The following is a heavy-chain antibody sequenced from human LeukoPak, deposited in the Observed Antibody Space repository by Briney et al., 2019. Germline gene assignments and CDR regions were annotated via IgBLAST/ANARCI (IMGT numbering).Heavy chain of an antibody. CDR2: IYYSGST. D-gene: IGHD1-26*01. Sequence: PSETLSLTCAVHGGSFSGYYWSWIRQPPGKGLEWIGYIYYSGSTNYNPSLKSRVTISVDTSKNQFSLKLSSVTAADTAVYYCARHQLHLVGATTFVLRDWGQGTLVTVSS. J-gene: IGHJ4*02. V-gene: IGHV4-59*08. CDR3: ARHQLHLVGATTFVLRD. CDR1: GGSFSGYY.